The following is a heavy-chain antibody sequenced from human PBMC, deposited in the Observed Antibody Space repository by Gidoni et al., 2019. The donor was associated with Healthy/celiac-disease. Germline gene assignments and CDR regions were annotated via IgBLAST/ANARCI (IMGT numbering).Heavy chain of an antibody. CDR1: GFSLSNARMG. Sequence: QVTLKESGPVLVKPTETLTLPCTVSGFSLSNARMGVSWIRQPPGKALEWLAHIFSNDEKSYSTSLKSRLTIDKDTSKSQVVLTMTNMDPVDTATYYCARMTRGGWFDPWGQGTLVTVSS. J-gene: IGHJ5*02. CDR3: ARMTRGGWFDP. V-gene: IGHV2-26*01. D-gene: IGHD3-10*01. CDR2: IFSNDEK.